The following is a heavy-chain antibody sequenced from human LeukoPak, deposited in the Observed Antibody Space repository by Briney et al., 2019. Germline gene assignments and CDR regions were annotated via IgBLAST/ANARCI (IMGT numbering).Heavy chain of an antibody. CDR3: VRGGTYCDSTCKGADY. J-gene: IGHJ4*02. Sequence: PGGSLRLSCAASGFTFRSFSMNWVRQAPGKGLEWVSAIYSSTTRIYYANSVRGRFTISRDNAKNSLDLQMNSLRAEDTAVYYCVRGGTYCDSTCKGADYWGQGTLVAVSS. V-gene: IGHV3-21*01. D-gene: IGHD2/OR15-2a*01. CDR1: GFTFRSFS. CDR2: IYSSTTRI.